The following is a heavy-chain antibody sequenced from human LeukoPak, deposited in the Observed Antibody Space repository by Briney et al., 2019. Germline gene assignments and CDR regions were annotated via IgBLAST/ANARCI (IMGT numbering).Heavy chain of an antibody. Sequence: ASVRVSCKASGYTFTGYYMHWVRQAPGQGLEWMGWINPNSGGTNYAQKFQGRVTMTKDTSISTAYMELSRLRSDDTAVYYCAREPSTLGYYYDSSGYMIDYWGQGTLVTVSS. CDR1: GYTFTGYY. J-gene: IGHJ4*02. D-gene: IGHD3-22*01. CDR3: AREPSTLGYYYDSSGYMIDY. CDR2: INPNSGGT. V-gene: IGHV1-2*02.